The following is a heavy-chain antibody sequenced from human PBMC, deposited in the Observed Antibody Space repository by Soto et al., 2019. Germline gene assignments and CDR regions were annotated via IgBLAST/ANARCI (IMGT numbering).Heavy chain of an antibody. J-gene: IGHJ6*02. CDR3: AKDEDITIFGVVTNYGMDV. CDR2: ISYDGSNK. Sequence: GGSLRLSCAASGFTFSSYGMHWVRQAPGKGLDWVAVISYDGSNKYYADSVKGRFTISRDNSKNTLYLQMNSLRAEDTAVYYCAKDEDITIFGVVTNYGMDVWGQGTTVTVSS. D-gene: IGHD3-3*01. V-gene: IGHV3-30*18. CDR1: GFTFSSYG.